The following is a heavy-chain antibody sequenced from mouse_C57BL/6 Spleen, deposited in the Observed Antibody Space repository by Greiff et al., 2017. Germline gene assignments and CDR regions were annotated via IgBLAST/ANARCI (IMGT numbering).Heavy chain of an antibody. V-gene: IGHV1-4*01. J-gene: IGHJ3*01. D-gene: IGHD2-4*01. Sequence: VQLQQSGAELARPGASVKMSCKASGYTFTSYTMHWVKQRPGQGLEWIGYINPSSGYTKYNQKFKDKATLTADKSSSTAYTQLSSLTSEDSAVYYCAREYYDYDEFAYWGHATLVTVSA. CDR3: AREYYDYDEFAY. CDR1: GYTFTSYT. CDR2: INPSSGYT.